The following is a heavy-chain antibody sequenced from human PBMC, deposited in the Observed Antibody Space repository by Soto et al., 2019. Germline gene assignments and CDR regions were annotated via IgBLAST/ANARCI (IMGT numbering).Heavy chain of an antibody. CDR1: GYTFTSYG. D-gene: IGHD2-2*01. Sequence: ASVKVSCKASGYTFTSYGISWVRQAPGQGLEWMGWISAYNGNTNYAQKLQGRVTMTTDTSTSTAYMELRSLRSDDTAVYYCARVGYCSSTSCYFWFDPWGQGTLVTVSS. V-gene: IGHV1-18*01. CDR3: ARVGYCSSTSCYFWFDP. CDR2: ISAYNGNT. J-gene: IGHJ5*02.